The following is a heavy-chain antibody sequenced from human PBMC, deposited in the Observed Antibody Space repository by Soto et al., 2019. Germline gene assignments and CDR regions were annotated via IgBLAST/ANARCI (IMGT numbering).Heavy chain of an antibody. CDR3: ARGGCSSWWFDP. CDR1: GASISSNY. J-gene: IGHJ5*02. Sequence: QVQLQESGPGLVKPSETLSLTCTVSGASISSNYWRWIRQPPGEGLEWIGYIHYSGSTKYNASLQSRVTISMDTSKNQFSLKLTSVTAADTAVYYCARGGCSSWWFDPWGQGTLVTVSS. D-gene: IGHD3-10*02. V-gene: IGHV4-59*01. CDR2: IHYSGST.